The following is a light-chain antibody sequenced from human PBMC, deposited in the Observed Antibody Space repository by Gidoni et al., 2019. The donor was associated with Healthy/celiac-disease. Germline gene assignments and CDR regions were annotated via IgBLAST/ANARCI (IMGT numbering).Light chain of an antibody. J-gene: IGKJ2*01. CDR1: QSVSSSY. CDR3: QQYGSSPYT. Sequence: DIVLTPSPGTLSLSPGERATLSCRASQSVSSSYLAWYQQKPGQAPRLLSYGASSRATGIPDRFSGSGSGTDFTLTISRLEPEDFAVYYCQQYGSSPYTFGQGTKLEIK. V-gene: IGKV3-20*01. CDR2: GAS.